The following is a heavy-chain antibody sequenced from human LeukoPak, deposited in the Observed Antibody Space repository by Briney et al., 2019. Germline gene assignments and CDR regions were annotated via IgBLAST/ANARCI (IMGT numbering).Heavy chain of an antibody. CDR1: GGTFSSYA. D-gene: IGHD5-12*01. J-gene: IGHJ4*02. CDR3: ARDGRDIVATEGIDY. V-gene: IGHV1-69*10. Sequence: ASVKVSCKASGGTFSSYAISWVRQAPGQGLEWMGRIIPIHGIANYAQKFQGRVTITADKSTSTAYMELSSLRSEDTAVYYCARDGRDIVATEGIDYWGQGTLVTVSS. CDR2: IIPIHGIA.